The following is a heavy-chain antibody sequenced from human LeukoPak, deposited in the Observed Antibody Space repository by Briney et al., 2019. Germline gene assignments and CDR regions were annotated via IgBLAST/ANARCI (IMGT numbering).Heavy chain of an antibody. Sequence: KASETLSLTCAVYGGSFSGYYWSWIRQPPGKGLEWIGEINHSGSTNYNPSLKSRVTISVDTSKNQSSLKLSSVTAADTAVYYCARARLWFGETPRWFDPWGQGTLVTVSS. D-gene: IGHD3-10*01. V-gene: IGHV4-34*01. CDR2: INHSGST. CDR1: GGSFSGYY. J-gene: IGHJ5*02. CDR3: ARARLWFGETPRWFDP.